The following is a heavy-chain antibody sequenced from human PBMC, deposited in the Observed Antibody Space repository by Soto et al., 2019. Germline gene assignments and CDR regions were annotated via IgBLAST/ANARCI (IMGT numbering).Heavy chain of an antibody. CDR3: AHKGSGYSYGVGRNFDY. V-gene: IGHV2-5*02. CDR2: IYWDDDK. Sequence: QITLKESGPTLVKPTQTLTLTCTFSGFSLSTSGVGVGWIRQPPGKALEWLALIYWDDDKRYSPSLKSRLTITNDTSKNQVVLTMTNMDPVDTATYYCAHKGSGYSYGVGRNFDYWGQGTLVTVSS. CDR1: GFSLSTSGVG. D-gene: IGHD5-18*01. J-gene: IGHJ4*02.